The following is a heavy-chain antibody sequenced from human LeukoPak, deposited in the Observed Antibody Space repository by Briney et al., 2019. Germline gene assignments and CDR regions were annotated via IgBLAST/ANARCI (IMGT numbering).Heavy chain of an antibody. Sequence: SVKVSCKASGGTFSSYAISWVRQAPGQGLEWMGGIIPIFGTANYAQKFQGRVTITADESTSTAYMELSSLRSEDTAVYYCARGVATIKFSYNPYYFDYWGQGTLVTVSS. CDR2: IIPIFGTA. D-gene: IGHD5-12*01. J-gene: IGHJ4*02. CDR1: GGTFSSYA. CDR3: ARGVATIKFSYNPYYFDY. V-gene: IGHV1-69*13.